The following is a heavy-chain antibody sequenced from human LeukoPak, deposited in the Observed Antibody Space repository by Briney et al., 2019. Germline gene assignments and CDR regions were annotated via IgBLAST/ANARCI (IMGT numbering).Heavy chain of an antibody. V-gene: IGHV1-18*01. Sequence: ASVKVSCKASGYTFTSYGISWVRQAPGQGLEWMGWISAYNGNTNYAQKLQGRVTMTTDTSTSTAYMELRSLRSDDTAVYYCARALHGCDFWSGYYIGYFDYWGQGTLVTVSS. CDR3: ARALHGCDFWSGYYIGYFDY. CDR2: ISAYNGNT. CDR1: GYTFTSYG. J-gene: IGHJ4*02. D-gene: IGHD3-3*01.